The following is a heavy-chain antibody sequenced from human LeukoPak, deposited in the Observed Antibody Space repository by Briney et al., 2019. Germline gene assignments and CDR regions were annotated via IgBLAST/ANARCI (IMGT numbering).Heavy chain of an antibody. Sequence: ASVKVSCKASGYTFTSYDINWVRQATGQGLEWMGWMNPNSGNTGYVQKFQGRATMTRNTSISTAYMELSSLRSEDTAVYYCARGILSDDAFDIWGQGTMVTVSS. CDR3: ARGILSDDAFDI. CDR2: MNPNSGNT. J-gene: IGHJ3*02. CDR1: GYTFTSYD. V-gene: IGHV1-8*01.